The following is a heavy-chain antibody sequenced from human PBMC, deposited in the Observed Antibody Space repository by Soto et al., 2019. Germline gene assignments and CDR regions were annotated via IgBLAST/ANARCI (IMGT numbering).Heavy chain of an antibody. CDR3: ARGEAENYYDSSYLDY. J-gene: IGHJ4*02. CDR1: GGSFSGYY. D-gene: IGHD3-22*01. Sequence: PSETLSLTCAVYGGSFSGYYWSWIRQPPGKGLEWIGEINHSGSTNYNPSLKSRVTISVDTSKNQFSLKLSSVTAADTAVYYCARGEAENYYDSSYLDYWGQGSLVTVSS. CDR2: INHSGST. V-gene: IGHV4-34*01.